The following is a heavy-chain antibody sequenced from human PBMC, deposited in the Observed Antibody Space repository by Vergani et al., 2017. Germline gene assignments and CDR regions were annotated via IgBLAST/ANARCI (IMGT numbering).Heavy chain of an antibody. CDR1: GFTFSSYG. V-gene: IGHV3-33*01. CDR2: IWYDGSNK. CDR3: ARDKASGQFDP. Sequence: QVQLVESGGGVVQPGRSLRLSCAASGFTFSSYGMHWVRQAPGKGLEWVAVIWYDGSNKYYADSVKGRFTISRDNCKNTLYLQMNSLRAEDTAVYYCARDKASGQFDPGGQGTLVTVSS. D-gene: IGHD3-10*01. J-gene: IGHJ5*02.